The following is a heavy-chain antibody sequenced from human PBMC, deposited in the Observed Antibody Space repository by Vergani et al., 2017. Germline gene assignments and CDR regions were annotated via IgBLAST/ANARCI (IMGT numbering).Heavy chain of an antibody. D-gene: IGHD7-27*01. Sequence: QLQLQESGPGLVKPSETLSLTCTVSGVSISSSSYYWGWIRQPPGKGLEWIGSIYYSGSTYYNPSLKSRVTISVDTSKNQFSLKLSSVTAADTAVYYCARLFRTGDVTFDYWGQGTLVTVSS. CDR3: ARLFRTGDVTFDY. CDR1: GVSISSSSYY. V-gene: IGHV4-39*01. J-gene: IGHJ4*02. CDR2: IYYSGST.